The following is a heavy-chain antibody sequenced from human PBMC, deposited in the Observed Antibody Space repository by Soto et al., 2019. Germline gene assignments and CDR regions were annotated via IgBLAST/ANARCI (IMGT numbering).Heavy chain of an antibody. CDR3: ARDYSNYDNWFDP. J-gene: IGHJ5*02. D-gene: IGHD4-4*01. CDR1: GGSISSRSYY. Sequence: SETLSLTCPVSGGSISSRSYYWGWVRQPPGKGLEWIASVYSSGIAYYSNSLKSRVTISVDTSKNQFSLKLRSVTAADTAVYYCARDYSNYDNWFDPWGQGTLVTVSS. CDR2: VYSSGIA. V-gene: IGHV4-39*02.